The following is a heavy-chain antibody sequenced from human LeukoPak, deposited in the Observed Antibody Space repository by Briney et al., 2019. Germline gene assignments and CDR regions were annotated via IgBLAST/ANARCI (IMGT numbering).Heavy chain of an antibody. Sequence: GGSLRLSCTASGFTFSDYTMNWVRQAPGKGLEWVSFIRSRADGGTAEYAAFVKDRFTVSRDDSKSIAYLQINSLKTEDTAVYYCTRRRVAAATLTGVWGKGTTVTVSS. J-gene: IGHJ6*04. CDR1: GFTFSDYT. V-gene: IGHV3-49*04. CDR2: IRSRADGGTA. CDR3: TRRRVAAATLTGV. D-gene: IGHD2-15*01.